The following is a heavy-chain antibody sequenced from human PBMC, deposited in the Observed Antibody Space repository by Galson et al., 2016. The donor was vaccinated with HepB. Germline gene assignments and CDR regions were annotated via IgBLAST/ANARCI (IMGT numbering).Heavy chain of an antibody. CDR1: GFTFSSYG. D-gene: IGHD2-15*01. V-gene: IGHV3-30*18. CDR2: ISYYGRNG. Sequence: LRLSCAASGFTFSSYGMHWVRQAPGKGLEWVAVISYYGRNGYYADSVKGRFTISRDNSMNTLYLQMNSLRVEDTAVYYCAKEYLPQIVQVVAATPWFDPWGQGTLVTVSS. J-gene: IGHJ5*02. CDR3: AKEYLPQIVQVVAATPWFDP.